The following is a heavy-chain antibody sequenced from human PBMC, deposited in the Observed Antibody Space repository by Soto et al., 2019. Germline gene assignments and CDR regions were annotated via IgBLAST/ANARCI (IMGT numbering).Heavy chain of an antibody. CDR2: ISAYNGNT. CDR1: GYTFTSYG. D-gene: IGHD4-4*01. Sequence: QVQLVQSGAEVKKPGASVKVSCKASGYTFTSYGISWVRQAPGQGLEWMGWISAYNGNTNYAQKLQGRVTMTTDTSTSTAYMELRSLRSDDTAVYYCATEVTSRSVLDYYDYGMDVWGQGTTVTGFS. CDR3: ATEVTSRSVLDYYDYGMDV. V-gene: IGHV1-18*01. J-gene: IGHJ6*02.